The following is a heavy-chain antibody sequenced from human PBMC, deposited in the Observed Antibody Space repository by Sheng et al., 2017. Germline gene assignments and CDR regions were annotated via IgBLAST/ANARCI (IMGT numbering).Heavy chain of an antibody. CDR2: INEDGSYT. Sequence: EVQLVESGGDLVQPGGSLRLSCAVSGFSFSTYWMHWVRQAPGKGLAWVSRINEDGSYTSYAESVKGRFTIYRDNAKNTLYLQMYSLRAEDTAVYYCIRDLVGSKDQWGQGTLVTVSS. J-gene: IGHJ4*02. V-gene: IGHV3-74*01. D-gene: IGHD1-26*01. CDR3: IRDLVGSKDQ. CDR1: GFSFSTYW.